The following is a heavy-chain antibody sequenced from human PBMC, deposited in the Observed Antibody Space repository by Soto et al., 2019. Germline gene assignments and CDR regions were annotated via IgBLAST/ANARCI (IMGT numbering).Heavy chain of an antibody. J-gene: IGHJ4*02. Sequence: EVQLVESGGGLVQPGGYLRLSCAGSGFTFSSYWMHWVRQAPGKGLVWVSRINRDGTSTSYADSVKGRFPISRYNAKNTLYLQMNSLRAEDTAVYYCARVGQGRYYFDYWGQGTLVTVSS. CDR1: GFTFSSYW. CDR2: INRDGTST. CDR3: ARVGQGRYYFDY. V-gene: IGHV3-74*01.